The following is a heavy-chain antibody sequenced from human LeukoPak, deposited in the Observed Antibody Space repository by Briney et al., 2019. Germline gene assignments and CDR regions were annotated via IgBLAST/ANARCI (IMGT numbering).Heavy chain of an antibody. D-gene: IGHD4-17*01. Sequence: SETLSLTCAVYGGSFSGYYWSWIRQPPGKGLEWIGYIYYSGSTSYNPSLKSRVTISIDTSKNQFSLKLNSVTAADTAVYYCARIPTVTTSNDYFDFWGQGTLVTVSS. CDR1: GGSFSGYY. V-gene: IGHV4-59*08. CDR2: IYYSGST. CDR3: ARIPTVTTSNDYFDF. J-gene: IGHJ4*02.